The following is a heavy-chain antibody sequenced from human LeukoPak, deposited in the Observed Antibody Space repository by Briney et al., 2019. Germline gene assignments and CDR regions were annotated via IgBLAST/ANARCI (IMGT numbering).Heavy chain of an antibody. Sequence: GGSLRLSCAASGFTFSSYWMSWVRQAPGKGLEWVANIKQDGSEKYYVDSVKGRFTISRDNSKNTLYLQMNSLRAEDTAVYYCAKDLGYCSSTSCHGYWGQGTLVTVSS. CDR2: IKQDGSEK. CDR1: GFTFSSYW. J-gene: IGHJ4*02. CDR3: AKDLGYCSSTSCHGY. V-gene: IGHV3-7*01. D-gene: IGHD2-2*01.